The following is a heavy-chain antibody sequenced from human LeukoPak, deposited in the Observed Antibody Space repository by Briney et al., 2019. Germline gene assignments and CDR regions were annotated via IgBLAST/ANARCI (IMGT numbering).Heavy chain of an antibody. CDR3: ARRSITIFGVVTYFDY. CDR1: GYTFTGYY. Sequence: GASVKVSCKASGYTFTGYYMHWVRQAPGQGLEWMGWINPNSGGTNYAQKFQGRVTMTRDTSISTAYMELSRLRSDDTAVYYCARRSITIFGVVTYFDYWGQGTLVTVSS. CDR2: INPNSGGT. J-gene: IGHJ4*02. V-gene: IGHV1-2*02. D-gene: IGHD3-3*01.